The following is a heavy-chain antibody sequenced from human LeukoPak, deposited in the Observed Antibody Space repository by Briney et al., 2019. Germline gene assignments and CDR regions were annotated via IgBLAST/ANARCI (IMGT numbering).Heavy chain of an antibody. CDR1: GFTFSSYA. CDR3: ARDLGATIDY. CDR2: ISYDGSNK. Sequence: GGSLRLSCAASGFTFSSYAMHWVRQAPGKGLEWVAVISYDGSNKYYADSVKGRFTISRDNSKNTLYLQMNSLRAEDTAVYYCARDLGATIDYWGQGTLVTVSS. J-gene: IGHJ4*02. D-gene: IGHD3-16*01. V-gene: IGHV3-30-3*01.